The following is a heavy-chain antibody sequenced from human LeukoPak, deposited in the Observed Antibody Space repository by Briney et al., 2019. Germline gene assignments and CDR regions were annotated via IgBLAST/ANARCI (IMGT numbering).Heavy chain of an antibody. J-gene: IGHJ4*02. D-gene: IGHD2-15*01. CDR2: INPNSGGT. Sequence: GASEKVSCKASGYTFTGYYMHWVRQAPGQGLERMGRINPNSGGTNYAQKFQGRVTMTRDTSISTAYMELSRLRSDDTAVYYCARDSRVAASDCWGQGTLVTVSS. CDR1: GYTFTGYY. CDR3: ARDSRVAASDC. V-gene: IGHV1-2*06.